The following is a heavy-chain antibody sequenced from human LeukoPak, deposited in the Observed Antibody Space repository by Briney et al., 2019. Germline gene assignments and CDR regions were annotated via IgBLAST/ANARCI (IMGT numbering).Heavy chain of an antibody. D-gene: IGHD1-26*01. Sequence: SETLSLPCTVSGGFINSSSEYWGWIRQPPGKGLEWHGSIFYSGTTYNNPSLKIRHTISVHTSINQFSIKLRSVPPADTALLYCARHGCIVGVIFQRWGGGTLVTVP. CDR2: IFYSGTT. CDR1: GGFINSSSEY. V-gene: IGHV4-39*01. J-gene: IGHJ1*01. CDR3: ARHGCIVGVIFQR.